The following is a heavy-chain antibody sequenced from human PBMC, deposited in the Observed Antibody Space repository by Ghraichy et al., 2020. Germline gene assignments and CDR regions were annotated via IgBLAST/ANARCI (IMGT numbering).Heavy chain of an antibody. CDR1: GGSIKSGDYY. CDR3: AREHVIWSGSHRVMDV. V-gene: IGHV4-30-4*01. D-gene: IGHD3-3*01. Sequence: SETLSLTCTVSGGSIKSGDYYWSWIRQPPGKSLEWIGYIYYIGNTYYKSSLKSRVTMSVDTSKSLFSMSLTSITAADTAVYYCAREHVIWSGSHRVMDVWGQGTPVTVSS. CDR2: IYYIGNT. J-gene: IGHJ6*02.